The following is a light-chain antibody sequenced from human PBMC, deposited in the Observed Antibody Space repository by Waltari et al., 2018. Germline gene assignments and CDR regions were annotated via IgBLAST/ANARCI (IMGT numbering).Light chain of an antibody. CDR1: SSDVGAYNF. Sequence: QSALTQPASVSGSPGQSITISCTGTSSDVGAYNFVSWYQQHPGNAPKLMIYAVSTRPSGVSNRFSGSRSGNTASLTISGLRAEDEADFYCSSYTSSSAYVFGGGTKVTVL. CDR3: SSYTSSSAYV. J-gene: IGLJ3*02. V-gene: IGLV2-14*01. CDR2: AVS.